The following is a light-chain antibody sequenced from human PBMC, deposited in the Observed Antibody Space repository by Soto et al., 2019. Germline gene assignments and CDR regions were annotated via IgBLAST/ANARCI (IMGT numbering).Light chain of an antibody. V-gene: IGLV1-40*01. CDR2: GNN. CDR3: QSYDSSLSAVV. CDR1: SSNIGARYD. J-gene: IGLJ1*01. Sequence: QSALTQPPSVSGAPGQRVTISCTGSSSNIGARYDVHWYQQLPGTAPKLLIYGNNNRPSGVPDRFSASKSATSASLAVTGLQAEDEADYYCQSYDSSLSAVVFGTGTKVTVL.